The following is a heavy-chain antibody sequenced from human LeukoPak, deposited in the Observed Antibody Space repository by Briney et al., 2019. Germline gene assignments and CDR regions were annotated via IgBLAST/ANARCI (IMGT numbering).Heavy chain of an antibody. CDR2: IFHKGNL. Sequence: SETLSITCTVSGGSLTNYYWSWIRQPPGEGLEYIGNIFHKGNLAYNPSLKSRVTISVDTSKNQFSLRLDSVTAADTALYYCARHRLGGHELDIWVQGTLVTVSS. CDR3: ARHRLGGHELDI. CDR1: GGSLTNYY. J-gene: IGHJ4*02. V-gene: IGHV4-59*08. D-gene: IGHD2-15*01.